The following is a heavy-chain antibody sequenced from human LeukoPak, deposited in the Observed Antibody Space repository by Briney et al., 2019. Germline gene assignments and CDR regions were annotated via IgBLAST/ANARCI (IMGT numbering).Heavy chain of an antibody. CDR2: ISHIGST. Sequence: NPSETLSLTCTVSGASISGHYLTWIQQPPGKGLEWIGYISHIGSTNYNPSLKSRVTISVDTSKNQFSLKLTSVTAADTAVYYCARDRISINALDMWGQGTMVTVSS. CDR1: GASISGHY. CDR3: ARDRISINALDM. J-gene: IGHJ3*02. D-gene: IGHD1-14*01. V-gene: IGHV4-59*11.